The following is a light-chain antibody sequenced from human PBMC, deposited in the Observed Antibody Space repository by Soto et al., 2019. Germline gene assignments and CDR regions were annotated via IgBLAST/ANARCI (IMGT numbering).Light chain of an antibody. CDR3: QKYMSYPWT. Sequence: DIQMTQSHSTLSASVGDSVTIACRASQTISNWWAWYQQNPGKAPKVLIFKVSILQSGVPSRFSGSGSGADFTLTISSLQPDDFATYYCQKYMSYPWTFGQGTKVDLK. CDR1: QTISNW. J-gene: IGKJ1*01. V-gene: IGKV1-5*03. CDR2: KVS.